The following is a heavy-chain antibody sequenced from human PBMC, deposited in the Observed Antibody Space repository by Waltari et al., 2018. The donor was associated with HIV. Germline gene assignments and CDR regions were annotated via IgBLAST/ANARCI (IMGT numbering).Heavy chain of an antibody. V-gene: IGHV3-7*01. CDR2: ITQDGSAK. J-gene: IGHJ1*01. CDR1: GFTFSTYW. CDR3: AREDWSVPAEYFQH. Sequence: EVQLVESGGGLVQPGGSLRLSCAASGFTFSTYWMSWVRQAPGKGLEWVANITQDGSAKYYLDSVKGRFTISRDNAKNSLYLQMNSLRAEDTAVYYCAREDWSVPAEYFQHWGQGTLVTVSS. D-gene: IGHD3-3*01.